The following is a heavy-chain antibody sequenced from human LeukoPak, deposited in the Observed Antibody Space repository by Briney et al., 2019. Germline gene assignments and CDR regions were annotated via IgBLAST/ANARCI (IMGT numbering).Heavy chain of an antibody. CDR1: GFTFSNSA. D-gene: IGHD3-9*01. V-gene: IGHV3-21*01. Sequence: SVGSLRLSCAASGFTFSNSAMNWVRQVPGKGLEWVSSIDYDSSHIYYAASVRGRFTISRDNARNSVYLQMNSLRVEDTAVYYCARDPLRYLRVGHYDYWGQGTLVAVSS. CDR3: ARDPLRYLRVGHYDY. J-gene: IGHJ4*02. CDR2: IDYDSSHI.